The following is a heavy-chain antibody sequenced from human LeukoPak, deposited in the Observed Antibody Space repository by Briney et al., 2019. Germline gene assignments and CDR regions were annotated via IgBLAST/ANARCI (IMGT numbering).Heavy chain of an antibody. J-gene: IGHJ4*02. CDR2: IRYDGSNK. CDR1: GFTFSSYG. V-gene: IGHV3-30*02. Sequence: GGSLRLSCAASGFTFSSYGMHWVRQAPGKGLEWVAFIRYDGSNKYYADSVKGRFTISRDNSKNTLYLQMNSLRAEDTAVYYCANYGSSGYGRDLDYWGQGTLVTVSS. D-gene: IGHD3-22*01. CDR3: ANYGSSGYGRDLDY.